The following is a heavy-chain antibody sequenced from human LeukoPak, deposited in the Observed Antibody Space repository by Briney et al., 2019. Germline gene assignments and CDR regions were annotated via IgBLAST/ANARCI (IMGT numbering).Heavy chain of an antibody. Sequence: PGGSLRLSCAASGFTFSSYAMSWVRQAPGKGLEWVSAISGSGGSTYYADSVKGRFTISRDNSKNTLYLQMNSLRAEDTAEYYCAKDLLHYGRYYFDYWGQGTLVTVSS. CDR2: ISGSGGST. V-gene: IGHV3-23*01. CDR1: GFTFSSYA. D-gene: IGHD3-10*01. J-gene: IGHJ4*02. CDR3: AKDLLHYGRYYFDY.